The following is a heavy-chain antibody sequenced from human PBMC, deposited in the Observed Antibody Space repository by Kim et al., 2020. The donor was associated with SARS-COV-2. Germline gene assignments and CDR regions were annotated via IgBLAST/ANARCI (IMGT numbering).Heavy chain of an antibody. CDR1: GYTFTTYA. D-gene: IGHD6-19*01. V-gene: IGHV7-4-1*02. CDR3: ARDPSSYGSSLHWFDP. Sequence: ASVKVSCKASGYTFTTYAMNWVRQAPGQGLEWMGWINPYTGEPTYAQGFTGRFVFSSDTSVSTAYLQISSLRAEDTAVYYCARDPSSYGSSLHWFDPWGQGTLVTVSS. J-gene: IGHJ5*02. CDR2: INPYTGEP.